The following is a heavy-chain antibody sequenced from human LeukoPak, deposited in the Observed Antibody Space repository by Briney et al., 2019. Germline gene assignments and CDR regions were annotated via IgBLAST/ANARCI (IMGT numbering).Heavy chain of an antibody. CDR2: IYTSGST. CDR1: GGSISSYY. CDR3: ARLLWFGEFATLGYFDY. J-gene: IGHJ4*02. V-gene: IGHV4-4*09. D-gene: IGHD3-10*01. Sequence: SETLSLTCTVSGGSISSYYWSWIRQPPGKGLEWIGYIYTSGSTNYNPSLKSRVTLLVDTSKNHFSLKPSSVTAADTAVYFCARLLWFGEFATLGYFDYWGQGTLVTVSS.